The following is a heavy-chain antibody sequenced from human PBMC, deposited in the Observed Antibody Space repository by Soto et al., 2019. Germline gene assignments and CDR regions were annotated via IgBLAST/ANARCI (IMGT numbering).Heavy chain of an antibody. CDR1: GGSISHYY. CDR2: TFYSGST. V-gene: IGHV4-59*01. J-gene: IGHJ5*02. D-gene: IGHD5-18*01. Sequence: SSEPLSLTCNVSGGSISHYYSSWIRQPPGRGLEWIGHTFYSGSTNYNPALKSRVTISVDTSKSQFSLKLSSVTAADTAVYYCAKDSGYNYGYFRWFDPWGQGTLVTVS. CDR3: AKDSGYNYGYFRWFDP.